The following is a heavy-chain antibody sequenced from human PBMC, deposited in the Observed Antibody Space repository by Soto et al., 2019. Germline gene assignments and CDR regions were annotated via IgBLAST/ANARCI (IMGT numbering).Heavy chain of an antibody. D-gene: IGHD2-2*01. Sequence: PSETLSLTCVVSGHSISTNNWWGWVRQTPEKGLEWIAYTSYRGSTHYNPALRSRVTVSVDTSTNQFFLKLRSVTAVDTAVYYCAGCSSTSCHYYYYYMDVWGKGTTVTVSS. CDR2: TSYRGST. CDR1: GHSISTNNW. V-gene: IGHV4-28*01. J-gene: IGHJ6*03. CDR3: AGCSSTSCHYYYYYMDV.